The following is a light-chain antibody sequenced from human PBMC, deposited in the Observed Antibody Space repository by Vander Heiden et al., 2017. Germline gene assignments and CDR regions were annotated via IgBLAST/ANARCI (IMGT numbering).Light chain of an antibody. J-gene: IGLJ3*02. CDR1: STNIGAGYN. CDR3: QSYDRSLSGLV. CDR2: VNS. V-gene: IGLV1-40*01. Sequence: QSVLTQPPSVSEPPGQRVPISCSGGSTNIGAGYNVQWYQQLQGTAPKLLIYVNSNRPSGVPDRFSGSKSGTSASLAITGLQAEDEADYYCQSYDRSLSGLVFGGGTKLTVL.